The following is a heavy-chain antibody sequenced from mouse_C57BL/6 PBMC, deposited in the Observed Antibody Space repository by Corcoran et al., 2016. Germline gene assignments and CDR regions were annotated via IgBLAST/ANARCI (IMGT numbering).Heavy chain of an antibody. CDR3: ARRANPAWCAY. V-gene: IGHV1-9*01. Sequence: QVQLKQTGAVLMKPGAPVKLSCTATGYTFTGYWIEWVKQRPGHGLEWIGEILPGSSSTNYNEKFKGKATFTADTSSNPAYMQLSSLTTEDSVIYYCARRANPAWCAYCGQGTLVTVSA. CDR2: ILPGSSST. CDR1: GYTFTGYW. J-gene: IGHJ3*01.